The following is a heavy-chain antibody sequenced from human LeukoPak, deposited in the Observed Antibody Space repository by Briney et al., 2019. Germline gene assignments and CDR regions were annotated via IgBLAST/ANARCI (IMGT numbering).Heavy chain of an antibody. CDR1: GFTFSNYG. Sequence: SGGSLRLSCAASGFTFSNYGMHWVRQAPGKGLEWVALIWYDGSNKYYADSVRGRFTISRDNSKNTLYLQMKSLRVEDTAVYYCARAGVGAIYYFDYWGQGTLVTVPS. V-gene: IGHV3-33*01. CDR2: IWYDGSNK. D-gene: IGHD1-26*01. CDR3: ARAGVGAIYYFDY. J-gene: IGHJ4*02.